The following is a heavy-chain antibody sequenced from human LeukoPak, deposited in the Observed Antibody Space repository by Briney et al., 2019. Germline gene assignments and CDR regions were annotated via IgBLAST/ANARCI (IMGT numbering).Heavy chain of an antibody. V-gene: IGHV3-53*01. CDR3: ARDGYGNNYMDV. CDR1: GFTVSSNF. J-gene: IGHJ6*03. CDR2: IYSGGTT. D-gene: IGHD1/OR15-1a*01. Sequence: GGSLRLSCAVSGFTVSSNFMSWVRQAPGKGLEWVSVIYSGGTTYYADSVKGRFTISRDNSKNTLYLQINSLRAEDTAVYYCARDGYGNNYMDVWGKGTTVTVSS.